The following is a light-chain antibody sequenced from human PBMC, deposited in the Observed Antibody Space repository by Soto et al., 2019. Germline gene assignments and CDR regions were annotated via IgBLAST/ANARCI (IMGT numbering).Light chain of an antibody. CDR3: QRYPSYF. Sequence: DIQMTQSPSTLSASVGDRVTITCRASQSISSRLAWYQQRPGKAPKLLVYKASTLESGVPSRFSGSGSVTEFTLSTSRLHLDVFETYYYQRYPSYFFGQGTKLEIK. CDR2: KAS. J-gene: IGKJ2*01. CDR1: QSISSR. V-gene: IGKV1-5*03.